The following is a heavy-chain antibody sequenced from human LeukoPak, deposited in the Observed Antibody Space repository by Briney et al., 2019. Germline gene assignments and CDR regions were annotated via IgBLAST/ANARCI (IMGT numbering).Heavy chain of an antibody. J-gene: IGHJ4*02. CDR2: FDPEDGET. CDR3: ATDPVVPAAIGY. Sequence: ASVKVSCKVSGYTLTELSMHWVRQAPGKGLEWMGGFDPEDGETIYAQKFQGRVTITEDTSTDTAYMELSSLRSEDTAVYYCATDPVVPAAIGYWGQGTLVTVSS. V-gene: IGHV1-24*01. CDR1: GYTLTELS. D-gene: IGHD2-2*02.